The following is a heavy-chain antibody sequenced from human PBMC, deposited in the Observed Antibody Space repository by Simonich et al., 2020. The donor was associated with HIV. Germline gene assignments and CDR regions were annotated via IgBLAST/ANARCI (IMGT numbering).Heavy chain of an antibody. CDR2: INHSGNN. J-gene: IGHJ6*03. D-gene: IGHD1-26*01. Sequence: QVHLQQWGAGLLKPSETLSLTCAVYGGSFSGYYWSWISQPPGKGLEWIGEINHSGNNNYNPSLKSRVTISEDTSKNQFSLKLSSVTAADTAVYYCARGGGTYYGGFYYMDVWGKGTTVTVSS. CDR1: GGSFSGYY. V-gene: IGHV4-34*01. CDR3: ARGGGTYYGGFYYMDV.